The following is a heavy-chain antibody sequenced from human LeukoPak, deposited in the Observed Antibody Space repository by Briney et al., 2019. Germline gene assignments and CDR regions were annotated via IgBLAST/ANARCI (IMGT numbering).Heavy chain of an antibody. V-gene: IGHV3-30*02. CDR1: GFTFSSYW. J-gene: IGHJ4*02. Sequence: GGSLRLSCAASGFTFSSYWMHWVRQAPGKGLEWVALIRNDGSNKYYADSVKGRFTISRDNPKNTMYLQMNSLRAEDTAVYYCAKEHYYDSSGYSPPSDYWGQGTLVTVSS. CDR3: AKEHYYDSSGYSPPSDY. CDR2: IRNDGSNK. D-gene: IGHD3-22*01.